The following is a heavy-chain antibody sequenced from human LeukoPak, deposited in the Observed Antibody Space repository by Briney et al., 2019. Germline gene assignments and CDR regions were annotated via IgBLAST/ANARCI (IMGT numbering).Heavy chain of an antibody. CDR3: AKDLRVKPYYYYGMDV. V-gene: IGHV3-23*01. CDR2: ISGGGGGT. D-gene: IGHD3-3*01. J-gene: IGHJ6*02. CDR1: GFTFSSYA. Sequence: GGSLRLSCAASGFTFSSYAMTWVRKAPGKGLEWVSAISGGGGGTFYADSVKGRFTISRDDSKNTLYLQMNSLSAEDTAVYYCAKDLRVKPYYYYGMDVWGQGSTVTVSS.